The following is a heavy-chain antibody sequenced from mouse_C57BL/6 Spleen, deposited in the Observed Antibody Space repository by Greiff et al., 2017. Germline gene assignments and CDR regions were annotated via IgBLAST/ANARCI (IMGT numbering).Heavy chain of an antibody. J-gene: IGHJ3*01. Sequence: EVKLMESGPGLVKPSQSLSLTCSVTGYSITSGYYWNWIRQFPGNKLEWMGYISYDGSNNYNPSLKNRISITRDTSKNQFFLKLNSVTTEDTATYYCARWLQFAYWGQGTLVTVSA. CDR3: ARWLQFAY. D-gene: IGHD2-2*01. CDR2: ISYDGSN. CDR1: GYSITSGYY. V-gene: IGHV3-6*01.